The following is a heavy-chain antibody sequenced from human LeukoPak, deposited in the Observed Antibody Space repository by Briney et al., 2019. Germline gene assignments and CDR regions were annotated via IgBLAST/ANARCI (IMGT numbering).Heavy chain of an antibody. CDR3: ARDGDYGDY. CDR1: GFTFSSYG. CDR2: IRYDGSTI. V-gene: IGHV3-30*02. Sequence: GGSLRLSCAASGFTFSSYGTHWVRQAPGKGLEWVAFIRYDGSTIYYADSVKGRFTISRDNAKNSLSLQMNSLRAEDTAVYYCARDGDYGDYWGQGTLVTVSS. J-gene: IGHJ4*02.